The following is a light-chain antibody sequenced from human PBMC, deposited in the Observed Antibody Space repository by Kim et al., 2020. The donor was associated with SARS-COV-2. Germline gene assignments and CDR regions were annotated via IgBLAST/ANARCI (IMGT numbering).Light chain of an antibody. CDR3: YSAADNNLV. V-gene: IGLV3-27*01. J-gene: IGLJ3*02. CDR2: KDS. Sequence: SYELTQPSSVSVSPGQTARITCSGDVLAKKYARWFQQKPVQAPVLVIYKDSERPSGIPERFSGSSSGTIVTLTISGAQVEDEADYYCYSAADNNLVFGGGTQLTVL. CDR1: VLAKKY.